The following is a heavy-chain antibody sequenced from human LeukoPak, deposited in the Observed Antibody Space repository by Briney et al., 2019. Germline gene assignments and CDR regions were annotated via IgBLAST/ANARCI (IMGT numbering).Heavy chain of an antibody. CDR3: ARDGPAPGLYFDY. CDR2: INQDGSQK. Sequence: PGGSLRLSCIASGFTFSNYWITWVRQAPGKGLDWAAHINQDGSQKLYVDSVKGRFTISRDNAKNSLYLQMNILRAEDTAIYYCARDGPAPGLYFDYWGQGTLVTVSS. CDR1: GFTFSNYW. V-gene: IGHV3-7*03. J-gene: IGHJ4*02. D-gene: IGHD6-13*01.